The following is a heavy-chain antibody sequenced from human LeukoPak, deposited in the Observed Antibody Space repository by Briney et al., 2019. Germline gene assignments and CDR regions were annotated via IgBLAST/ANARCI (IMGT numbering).Heavy chain of an antibody. D-gene: IGHD3-16*01. CDR3: AKGGGLDV. J-gene: IGHJ6*02. CDR1: GFTFSSYW. V-gene: IGHV3-7*03. Sequence: WGSLRLSCAASGFTFSSYWMNWARQAPGKGLEWVASINRNGNVNYYVDSVKGRFTISRDNAKNSLYLQMSNLRAEDTAVYFCAKGGGLDVWGQGATVTVSS. CDR2: INRNGNVN.